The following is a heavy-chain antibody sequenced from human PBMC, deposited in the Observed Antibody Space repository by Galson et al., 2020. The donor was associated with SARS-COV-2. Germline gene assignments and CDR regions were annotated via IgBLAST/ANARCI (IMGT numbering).Heavy chain of an antibody. J-gene: IGHJ2*01. CDR1: GSSISSYY. CDR3: ARETSQWYFDL. CDR2: IYYGGST. D-gene: IGHD2-2*01. Sequence: SETLSLTCTVSGSSISSYYWSWIRQPPGKGLEWIGYIYYGGSTNYNPSLKSRVTISVDTSKGQFSLKLSSMTAADTAVYFCARETSQWYFDLWGRGTLVTVSS. V-gene: IGHV4-59*01.